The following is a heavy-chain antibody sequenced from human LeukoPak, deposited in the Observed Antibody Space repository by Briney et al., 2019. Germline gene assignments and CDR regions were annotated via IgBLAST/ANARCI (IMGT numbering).Heavy chain of an antibody. V-gene: IGHV3-74*01. Sequence: GGSPRLSCAASGFTFSSYWMHWVRQGPGKGLVWVSRINSDGSSTTYADSVKGRFTISRDNAKNSLYLQMNSLRAEDTAVYYCARGRGYSYGYNWFDPWGQGTLVTVSS. CDR2: INSDGSST. CDR3: ARGRGYSYGYNWFDP. J-gene: IGHJ5*02. CDR1: GFTFSSYW. D-gene: IGHD5-18*01.